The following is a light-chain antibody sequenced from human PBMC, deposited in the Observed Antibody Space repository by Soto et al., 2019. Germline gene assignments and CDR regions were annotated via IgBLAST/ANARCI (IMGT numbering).Light chain of an antibody. V-gene: IGKV3-15*01. J-gene: IGKJ4*01. CDR2: DAS. Sequence: EIVMTQSPATLSVSPGERATLSCRASQRISSSLAWYQQKIGQSPRFLIYDASTRAADIPARFSGSGSGTEFTLTISSLQSEDFAVYYCQQYKNWPLTFGGGTKVEIK. CDR1: QRISSS. CDR3: QQYKNWPLT.